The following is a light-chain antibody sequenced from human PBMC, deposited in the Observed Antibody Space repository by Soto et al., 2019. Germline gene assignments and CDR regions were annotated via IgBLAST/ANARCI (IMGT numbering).Light chain of an antibody. CDR1: SSNIGAGYD. CDR3: QSYDRSLSGSV. V-gene: IGLV1-40*01. Sequence: QSVLTQPPSVSGAPGQRVTISCTGSSSNIGAGYDVHWYQQLPGTAPKLLIYDNNNRPSGVPDRFSGSKSGASASLAITGLQAEDEADYYCQSYDRSLSGSVFGGATKLTVL. CDR2: DNN. J-gene: IGLJ2*01.